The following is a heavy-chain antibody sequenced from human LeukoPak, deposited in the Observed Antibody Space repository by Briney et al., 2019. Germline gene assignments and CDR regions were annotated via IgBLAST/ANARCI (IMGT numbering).Heavy chain of an antibody. CDR2: ISGSGGST. CDR1: GFTFSSYG. J-gene: IGHJ6*03. Sequence: GGSLRLSCAASGFTFSSYGMSWVRQAPGKGLEWVSAISGSGGSTYYADSVKGRFTISRDNSKNTLYLQMNSLRAEDTAVYYCAKGSRDGSDYYYYTDVWGKGTTVTISS. D-gene: IGHD3-10*01. V-gene: IGHV3-23*01. CDR3: AKGSRDGSDYYYYTDV.